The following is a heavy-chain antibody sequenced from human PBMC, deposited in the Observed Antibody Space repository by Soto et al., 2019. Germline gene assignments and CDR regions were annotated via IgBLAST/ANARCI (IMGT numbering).Heavy chain of an antibody. CDR3: ARMGDRRSSWHPIYFDY. V-gene: IGHV1-69*01. J-gene: IGHJ4*02. Sequence: SVKVSCKASGGTFSSYAISWVRQAPGQGLEWMGGIIPIFGTANYAQKFQGRVTITADESTSTAYMELSSLRSEDTAVYYCARMGDRRSSWHPIYFDYWGQGTLVTVSS. CDR2: IIPIFGTA. CDR1: GGTFSSYA. D-gene: IGHD6-13*01.